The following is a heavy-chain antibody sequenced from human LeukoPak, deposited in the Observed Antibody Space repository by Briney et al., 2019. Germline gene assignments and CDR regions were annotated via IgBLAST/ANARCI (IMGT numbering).Heavy chain of an antibody. CDR3: ARVSRGVAAPDR. CDR2: ISSNGGST. J-gene: IGHJ5*02. V-gene: IGHV3-23*01. Sequence: PGGSLRLSCAGSGFTFSSYAMSWVRQAPGEGLEWVSAISSNGGSTYYADSVKGRFIISRDNSKNTLYLQMSSLRAEDTAVYYCARVSRGVAAPDRWGQGTLVTVSS. D-gene: IGHD6-13*01. CDR1: GFTFSSYA.